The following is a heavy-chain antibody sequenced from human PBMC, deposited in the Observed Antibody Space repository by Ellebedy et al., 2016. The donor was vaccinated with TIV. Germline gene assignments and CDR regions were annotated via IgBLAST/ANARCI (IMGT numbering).Heavy chain of an antibody. J-gene: IGHJ5*02. D-gene: IGHD1/OR15-1a*01. Sequence: AASVKVSCKASGYTFTSYYMHWVRQAPGQGLEWMGIINPSGGSTSYAQKLQGRVTMTRDTSTSTVYMELSSLRSEDTAVYYCARGPATGTSRGWFDLWGQGTLVSVSS. CDR3: ARGPATGTSRGWFDL. V-gene: IGHV1-46*04. CDR1: GYTFTSYY. CDR2: INPSGGST.